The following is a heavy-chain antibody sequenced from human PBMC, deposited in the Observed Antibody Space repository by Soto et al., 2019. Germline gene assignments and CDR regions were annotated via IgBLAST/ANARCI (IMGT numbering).Heavy chain of an antibody. CDR1: GDTLSRPT. J-gene: IGHJ4*02. CDR3: AYNYGSGSAHFDN. V-gene: IGHV1-69*02. Sequence: QMVQSGAEVKKPGSSVRVSCTASGDTLSRPTLSWVRQAPGHGLEWMGRTIPILRMSDYAQKLPGRVSSTANKYTSTVYMELSRLSSEDKAFYYCAYNYGSGSAHFDNWGQGTLVTVSS. CDR2: TIPILRMS. D-gene: IGHD3-10*01.